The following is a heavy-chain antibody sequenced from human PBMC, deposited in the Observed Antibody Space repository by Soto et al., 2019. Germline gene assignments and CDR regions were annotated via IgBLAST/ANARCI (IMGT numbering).Heavy chain of an antibody. CDR3: ARGSGWVSYYYYGMVV. D-gene: IGHD6-19*01. CDR1: GFTFSSYS. Sequence: GGSLRLSCAASGFTFSSYSMNWVRQAPGKGLEWVSYISSSSSTIYYADSVKGRFTISRDNAKNPLYLQMNSLRAEDTAVYYCARGSGWVSYYYYGMVVWCQGTTVTVSS. J-gene: IGHJ6*02. V-gene: IGHV3-48*01. CDR2: ISSSSSTI.